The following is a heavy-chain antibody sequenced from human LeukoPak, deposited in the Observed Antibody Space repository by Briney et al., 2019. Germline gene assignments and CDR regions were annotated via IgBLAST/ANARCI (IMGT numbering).Heavy chain of an antibody. J-gene: IGHJ4*02. CDR3: ARAQWLVPPYFDF. V-gene: IGHV4-38-2*01. CDR1: GYSISSNYY. Sequence: SETLSLTCAVSGYSISSNYYWGWIRQPPGKGLEWIGSIYHTGRTYYNPSLKSRVTTSVDTSKNQFSLKLNSVTAADTAVYYCARAQWLVPPYFDFWGQGTLVTVSS. D-gene: IGHD6-19*01. CDR2: IYHTGRT.